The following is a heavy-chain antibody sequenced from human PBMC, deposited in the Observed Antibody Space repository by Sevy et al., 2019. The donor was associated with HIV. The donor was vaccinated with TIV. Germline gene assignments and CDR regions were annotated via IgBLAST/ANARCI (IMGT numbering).Heavy chain of an antibody. CDR2: ISGISNYI. J-gene: IGHJ3*02. Sequence: GGSLRLSCAASGFTFNNYLMKWVCQAPGKGLEWVSSISGISNYIYYAHSVKGRFTITRDNAKNLLYLQMNSLRAVDTAVYYCARKGFSTMYDAFDICGQGTMVTVSS. CDR3: ARKGFSTMYDAFDI. CDR1: GFTFNNYL. V-gene: IGHV3-21*01. D-gene: IGHD5-12*01.